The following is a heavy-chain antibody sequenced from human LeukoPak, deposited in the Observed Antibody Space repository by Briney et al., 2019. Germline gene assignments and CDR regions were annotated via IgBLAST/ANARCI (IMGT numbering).Heavy chain of an antibody. CDR1: GFTFDSYR. D-gene: IGHD5-18*01. V-gene: IGHV3-48*04. CDR3: ASQITGVKGGYRYGYEYTI. Sequence: GGSLRLSCAASGFTFDSYRMNWVRQAPGKGLEWVSYISNNGDTIKYADSVKGRFTISRDNAKNSLFLQMNSLRADDTAVYYCASQITGVKGGYRYGYEYTIWGQGTLVIVSS. J-gene: IGHJ4*02. CDR2: ISNNGDTI.